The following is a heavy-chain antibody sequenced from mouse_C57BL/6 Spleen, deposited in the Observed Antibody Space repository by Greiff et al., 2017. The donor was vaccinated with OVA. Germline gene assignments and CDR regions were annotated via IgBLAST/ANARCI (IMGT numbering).Heavy chain of an antibody. Sequence: EVKLVESGGGLVKPGGSLKLSCAASGFTFSDYGMHWVRQAPEKGLEWVAYISSGSSTIYYADTVKGRLTIYRDNAKHTLFLQMTRLRSEDTAMYYWARPRVYSNYEWYFEVWGTGTTVTVSS. D-gene: IGHD2-5*01. CDR1: GFTFSDYG. V-gene: IGHV5-17*01. CDR3: ARPRVYSNYEWYFEV. CDR2: ISSGSSTI. J-gene: IGHJ1*03.